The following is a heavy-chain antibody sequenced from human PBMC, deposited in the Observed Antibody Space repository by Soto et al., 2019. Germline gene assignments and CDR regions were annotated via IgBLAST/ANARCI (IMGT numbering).Heavy chain of an antibody. J-gene: IGHJ3*02. D-gene: IGHD3-22*01. V-gene: IGHV1-69*12. CDR1: GGTFSSYA. Sequence: QVQLVQSGAEVKKPGSSVKVSCKASGGTFSSYAISWVRQAPGQGLEWMGGIIPIFGTANYAQKFQGRVTITADESTSTAYMELSSLRSEDTAVYYCARGRYYESSGPAAQRGAFDIWGQGTMVTVSS. CDR3: ARGRYYESSGPAAQRGAFDI. CDR2: IIPIFGTA.